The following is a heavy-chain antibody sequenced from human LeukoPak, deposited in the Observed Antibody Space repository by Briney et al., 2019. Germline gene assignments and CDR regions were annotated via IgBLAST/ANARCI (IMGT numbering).Heavy chain of an antibody. CDR1: GFTFSSYS. Sequence: PGGSLRLSCAASGFTFSSYSMNWVRQAPGKGLEWMGIIYPGDSDTRYSPSFQGQVTISADKSISTAYLQWSSLKASDTAMYYCARQYYDFWSGYRGGDAFDIWGQGTMVTVSS. CDR3: ARQYYDFWSGYRGGDAFDI. CDR2: IYPGDSDT. V-gene: IGHV5-51*01. D-gene: IGHD3-3*01. J-gene: IGHJ3*02.